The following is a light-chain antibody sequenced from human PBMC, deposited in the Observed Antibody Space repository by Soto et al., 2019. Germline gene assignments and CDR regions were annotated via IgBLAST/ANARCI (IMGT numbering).Light chain of an antibody. V-gene: IGLV2-8*01. Sequence: QSVLTQPPSASGSPGQSVTISCTGTSSDVGGYDYVSWYRQHPGKAPKLMIYEVTIRPSGVSDRFSGSKSGNTASLTVSGLQAEDEADYYCSSYTGGNPSYVFGTGTKV. CDR3: SSYTGGNPSYV. CDR1: SSDVGGYDY. J-gene: IGLJ1*01. CDR2: EVT.